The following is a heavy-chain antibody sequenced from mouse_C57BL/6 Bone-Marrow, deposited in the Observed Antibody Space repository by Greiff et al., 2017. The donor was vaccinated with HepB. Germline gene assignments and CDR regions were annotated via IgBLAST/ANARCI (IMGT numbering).Heavy chain of an antibody. CDR1: GFTFSSYA. V-gene: IGHV5-4*01. J-gene: IGHJ1*03. CDR3: ARDNYGSSYVWYFDV. D-gene: IGHD1-1*01. CDR2: ISDGGSYT. Sequence: EVKVVESGGGLVKPGGSLTLSCAASGFTFSSYAMSWVRQTPEKRLEWVATISDGGSYTYYPDNVKGRFTISRDNAKNNLYLQMSHLKSEDTDMYYCARDNYGSSYVWYFDVWGTVTTVTVSS.